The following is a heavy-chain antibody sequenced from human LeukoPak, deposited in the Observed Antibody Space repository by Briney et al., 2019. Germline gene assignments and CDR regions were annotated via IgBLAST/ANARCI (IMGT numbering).Heavy chain of an antibody. J-gene: IGHJ4*02. V-gene: IGHV3-21*01. Sequence: NPGGSLRLSCAASGFTFSSYSMNWVRQAPGKGLEWVSSISSSSSYIYYADSVKGRFTISRDNAKNSLYLQMNSLRAEDTAVYYCARDRRGYSYGYNYWGQGTLVTVSS. CDR1: GFTFSSYS. D-gene: IGHD5-18*01. CDR2: ISSSSSYI. CDR3: ARDRRGYSYGYNY.